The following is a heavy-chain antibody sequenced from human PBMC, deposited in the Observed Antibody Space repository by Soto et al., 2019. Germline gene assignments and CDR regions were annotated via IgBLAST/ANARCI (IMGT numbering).Heavy chain of an antibody. CDR2: INPSGGST. CDR3: SRDGCISSTCAGGGSWFDP. D-gene: IGHD2-2*01. Sequence: QVQLVQSGAEVKKPGASVKVSCKASGYTFTSYYMHWVRQAPGQGLEWMGIINPSGGSTSYAQKFRGRVTMTRDTATSTGYMELSSLLSEDTAVYYCSRDGCISSTCAGGGSWFDPWGQGTPVTVSS. CDR1: GYTFTSYY. V-gene: IGHV1-46*01. J-gene: IGHJ5*02.